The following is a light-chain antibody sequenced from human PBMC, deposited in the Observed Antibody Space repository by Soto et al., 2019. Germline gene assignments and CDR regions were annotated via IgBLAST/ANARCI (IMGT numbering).Light chain of an antibody. J-gene: IGKJ1*01. CDR3: HQYDIPPQT. V-gene: IGKV3-20*01. CDR2: GAS. CDR1: QRISSTY. Sequence: IVLTQSPGTLSLSPGERATLSCTASQRISSTYLAWYQQKPGRAPRLLIYGASRRATGIPDRFSGSGSGTDFTLTISRLEREDFAVYYCHQYDIPPQTFGRGTRVEI.